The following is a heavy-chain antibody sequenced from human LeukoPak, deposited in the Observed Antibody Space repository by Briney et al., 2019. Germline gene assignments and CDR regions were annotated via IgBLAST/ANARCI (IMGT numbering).Heavy chain of an antibody. CDR2: ISYDGSNK. D-gene: IGHD3-22*01. J-gene: IGHJ4*02. V-gene: IGHV3-30*03. CDR1: GFTFSSYG. CDR3: ARDYVFGGYYYDSSGYTYYFDY. Sequence: GRSLRLSCAASGFTFSSYGMHWVRQAPGKGLEWVAVISYDGSNKYYADSVKGRFTISRDNSKNTLYLQMNSLRAEDTAVYYCARDYVFGGYYYDSSGYTYYFDYWGQGTLVTVSS.